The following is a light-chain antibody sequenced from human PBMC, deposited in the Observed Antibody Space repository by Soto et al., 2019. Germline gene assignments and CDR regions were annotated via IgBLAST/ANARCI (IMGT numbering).Light chain of an antibody. CDR3: QHYRSSPLVT. J-gene: IGKJ2*01. CDR1: RSVSSNY. V-gene: IGKV3-20*01. CDR2: GAS. Sequence: ELVLTQSPGTLSLFPGERATLSCRARRSVSSNYLTWYQQKPGQAPRILIYGASSRATGIPDRFSGSGSGTDFTLTISRLEPEDFAVYYCQHYRSSPLVTFGQGTKLEIK.